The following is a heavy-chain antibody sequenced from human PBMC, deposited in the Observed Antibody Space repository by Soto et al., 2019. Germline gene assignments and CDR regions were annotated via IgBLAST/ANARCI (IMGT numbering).Heavy chain of an antibody. D-gene: IGHD3-3*01. CDR3: VKSSRRDITASRGMDV. J-gene: IGHJ6*02. CDR1: GFTFSASA. Sequence: PGGSLRLSCSASGFTFSASAMHWVRQAPGRGLESVSSISHNGGSTYYADSVKDRFIISRDNSKSTLYLQMSSLSIEGTAVYYCVKSSRRDITASRGMDVWGQGTTVTVSS. CDR2: ISHNGGST. V-gene: IGHV3-64D*06.